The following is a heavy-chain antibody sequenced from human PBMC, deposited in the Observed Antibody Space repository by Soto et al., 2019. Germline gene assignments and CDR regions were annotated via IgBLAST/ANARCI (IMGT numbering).Heavy chain of an antibody. V-gene: IGHV6-1*01. Sequence: PSQTLSLTCAISGDSVSSNSAAWNWIRQSPSRGLEWLGRTYYRSKWYNDYAVSVKSRITINPDTSKNQFSLQLNSVTPEDTAVYYCARVPYNWNDEGYYYGMDVWGQGTTVTVSS. CDR2: TYYRSKWYN. CDR1: GDSVSSNSAA. D-gene: IGHD1-20*01. J-gene: IGHJ6*02. CDR3: ARVPYNWNDEGYYYGMDV.